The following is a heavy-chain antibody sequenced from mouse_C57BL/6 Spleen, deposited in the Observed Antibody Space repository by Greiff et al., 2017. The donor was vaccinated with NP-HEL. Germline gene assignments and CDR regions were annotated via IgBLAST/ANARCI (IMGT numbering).Heavy chain of an antibody. J-gene: IGHJ4*01. D-gene: IGHD2-4*01. V-gene: IGHV1-63*01. Sequence: QVQLQQSGAELVRPGTSVKMSCKASGYTFTNYWIGWAKQRPGHGLEWIGDIYPGGGYTNYNEKFKGKATLTADKSSSTAYMQFSSLTSEDSAIYYCARYDYGKVLYAMDYWGQGTSVTVSS. CDR1: GYTFTNYW. CDR3: ARYDYGKVLYAMDY. CDR2: IYPGGGYT.